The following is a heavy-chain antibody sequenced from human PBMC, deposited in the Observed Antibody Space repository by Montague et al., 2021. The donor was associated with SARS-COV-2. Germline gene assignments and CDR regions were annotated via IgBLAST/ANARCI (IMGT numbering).Heavy chain of an antibody. CDR3: AKLLWFRGGFDS. CDR1: GGSISSSSYY. CDR2: IYYSGST. Sequence: SETLSLTCTVSGGSISSSSYYWGWIRQPPGKGLEWIGSIYYSGSTYYNPSLKSRVTISVDTSKNQFSLKLSSVTAADTAVYYCAKLLWFRGGFDSWGQGTLVTASS. J-gene: IGHJ4*02. V-gene: IGHV4-39*07. D-gene: IGHD3-10*01.